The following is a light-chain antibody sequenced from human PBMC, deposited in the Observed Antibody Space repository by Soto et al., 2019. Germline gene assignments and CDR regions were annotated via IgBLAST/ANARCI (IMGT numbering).Light chain of an antibody. J-gene: IGKJ2*01. CDR1: QDISIC. CDR2: DAS. Sequence: DIQMTQSPSSLSASVGDRVTITCQASQDISICLNWYQQKPGKAPKLLIYDASSLEPGVPSRFSGSGSGTDNTFTISSLQPEDFATYFCQQYDNLPYTFGQGTKL. V-gene: IGKV1-33*01. CDR3: QQYDNLPYT.